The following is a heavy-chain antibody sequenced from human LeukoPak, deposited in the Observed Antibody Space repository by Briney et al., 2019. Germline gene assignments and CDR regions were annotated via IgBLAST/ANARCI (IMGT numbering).Heavy chain of an antibody. J-gene: IGHJ4*02. Sequence: PSQTLSLTCAVSGGSISSGGYSWSWIRQPPGKGLEWIGYIYHSGSTYYNPSLKSRVTISVDTSKNQFSLKLSSVTAADTAVYYCATDNSYGSGSYYTWGQGTLVTVSS. CDR1: GGSISSGGYS. CDR3: ATDNSYGSGSYYT. CDR2: IYHSGST. D-gene: IGHD3-10*01. V-gene: IGHV4-30-2*02.